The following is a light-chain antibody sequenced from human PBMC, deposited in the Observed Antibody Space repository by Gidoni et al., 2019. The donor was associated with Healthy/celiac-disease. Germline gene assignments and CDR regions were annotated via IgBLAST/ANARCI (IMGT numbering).Light chain of an antibody. CDR2: GAA. V-gene: IGKV3-15*01. Sequence: EIVMTQSPATLSVSPGERATLSCRASQSVSSNLAWYQQQPGQDPSPLIYGAATSPAGTPAGFSGSGCGTEVSLTISSRQSEDFAVDYCQQYNSWPPYTFGQGTKVEIK. CDR1: QSVSSN. J-gene: IGKJ2*01. CDR3: QQYNSWPPYT.